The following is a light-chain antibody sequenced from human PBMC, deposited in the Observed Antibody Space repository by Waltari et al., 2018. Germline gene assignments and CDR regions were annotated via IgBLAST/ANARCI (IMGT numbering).Light chain of an antibody. Sequence: DIQMTQSPSSVSASVGDSVTITCRASQGISSWLDWYQQKPGKAPKLLIYAASSLQSGVPSRFSGSGSGTDFTLTISSLQPEDFATYYCQQANSFPPTFGPGTKVDIK. CDR3: QQANSFPPT. CDR1: QGISSW. V-gene: IGKV1-12*01. J-gene: IGKJ3*01. CDR2: AAS.